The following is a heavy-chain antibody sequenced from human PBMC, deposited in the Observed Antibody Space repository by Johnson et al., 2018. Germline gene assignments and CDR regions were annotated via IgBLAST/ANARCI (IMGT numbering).Heavy chain of an antibody. CDR1: GYTFTKYY. CDR2: INPSGGSR. Sequence: QVQLVESGAEVKKPGASXKVSCKASGYTFTKYYMHWVRQAPGQGLEWMGIINPSGGSRRNAQKFQGRVTMTRDTSTSTVYMELSSLRSDDTAVYYCARGGVAGTVFMTAIPGAFDIWGQWTMVTVSS. CDR3: ARGGVAGTVFMTAIPGAFDI. J-gene: IGHJ3*02. V-gene: IGHV1-46*01. D-gene: IGHD2-21*02.